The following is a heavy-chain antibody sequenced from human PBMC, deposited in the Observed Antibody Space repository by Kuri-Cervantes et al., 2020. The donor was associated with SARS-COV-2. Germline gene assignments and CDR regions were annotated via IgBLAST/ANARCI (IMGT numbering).Heavy chain of an antibody. CDR1: GYTFINYG. CDR2: INTYNGNT. Sequence: ASVKVSCKASGYTFINYGLSWVRQAPGRGLEWVASINTYNGNTNYAQILQGRVTMTEDTSTDTAYMELSSLRSEDTAVYYCATPHRLYCTNGVCNGGYWFDPWGQGTLVTVSS. CDR3: ATPHRLYCTNGVCNGGYWFDP. J-gene: IGHJ5*02. D-gene: IGHD2-8*01. V-gene: IGHV1-18*01.